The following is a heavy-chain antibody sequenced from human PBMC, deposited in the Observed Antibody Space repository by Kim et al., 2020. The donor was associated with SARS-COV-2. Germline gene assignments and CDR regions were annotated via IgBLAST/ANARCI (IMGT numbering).Heavy chain of an antibody. Sequence: GGSLRLSCAASGFTFSSYSMNWVRQAPGKGLEWVSSISSSSRYIYYADAVKGRFTITRDNAKNSQHLQMNSLSAEGTAEYYFARGGLVYDILTGYHHWIEWGQRSLGTAS. D-gene: IGHD3-9*01. J-gene: IGHJ4*02. CDR1: GFTFSSYS. CDR2: ISSSSRYI. V-gene: IGHV3-21*01. CDR3: ARGGLVYDILTGYHHWIE.